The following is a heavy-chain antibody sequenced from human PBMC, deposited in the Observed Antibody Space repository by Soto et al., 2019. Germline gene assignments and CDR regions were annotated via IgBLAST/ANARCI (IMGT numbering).Heavy chain of an antibody. CDR3: ARDRGRSCIGGTCTFDY. V-gene: IGHV1-18*01. D-gene: IGHD2-15*01. Sequence: SVKVSCKASGYSFTIYGITWVRQAPGQGLEWMGWISTYDGNTNYAQNFQGRVSMARDTSTSTAYMELRSLRSDDTAVYYCARDRGRSCIGGTCTFDYWGKGTLVTVSS. CDR1: GYSFTIYG. J-gene: IGHJ4*02. CDR2: ISTYDGNT.